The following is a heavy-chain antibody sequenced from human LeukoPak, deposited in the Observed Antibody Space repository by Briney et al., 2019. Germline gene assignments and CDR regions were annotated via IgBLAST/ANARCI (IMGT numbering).Heavy chain of an antibody. CDR1: GGSISSYY. CDR3: ARAPEDDYGDFDY. J-gene: IGHJ4*02. CDR2: IYYSGST. D-gene: IGHD4-17*01. V-gene: IGHV4-59*01. Sequence: SETLSLTXTVSGGSISSYYWSWIRQPPGKGLEWIGYIYYSGSTNYNPSLKSRVTISVDTSKNQFSLKLSSVTAADTAVYYCARAPEDDYGDFDYWGQGTLVTVSS.